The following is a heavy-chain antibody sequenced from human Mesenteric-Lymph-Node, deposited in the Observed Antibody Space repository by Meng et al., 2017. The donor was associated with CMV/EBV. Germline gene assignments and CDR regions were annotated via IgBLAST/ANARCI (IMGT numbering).Heavy chain of an antibody. CDR2: ISSSIRTI. CDR1: GSIFNSYS. Sequence: GESLKISCAASGSIFNSYSMNWVRQAPGKGLEWVSYISSSIRTIHYADSVKGRFTISRDNDKNSLFLQMNSLRAEDTAVYYCAREYSSSSGRSFDYWGQGTLVTVSS. D-gene: IGHD6-6*01. J-gene: IGHJ4*02. V-gene: IGHV3-48*04. CDR3: AREYSSSSGRSFDY.